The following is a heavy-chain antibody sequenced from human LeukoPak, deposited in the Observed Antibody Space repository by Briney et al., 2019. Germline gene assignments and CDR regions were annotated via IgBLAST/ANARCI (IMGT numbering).Heavy chain of an antibody. V-gene: IGHV1-2*06. CDR2: INPNSGGT. J-gene: IGHJ4*02. CDR3: ARAPRIAQADY. Sequence: ASVKLSCRASGYTFTGYYMHWVRQAPGQGLELMGRINPNSGGTNYAQKVQGRVTMTRDTSISTAYMELSRLRSDDTAVYYCARAPRIAQADYWGQGTLVTVSS. CDR1: GYTFTGYY. D-gene: IGHD6-13*01.